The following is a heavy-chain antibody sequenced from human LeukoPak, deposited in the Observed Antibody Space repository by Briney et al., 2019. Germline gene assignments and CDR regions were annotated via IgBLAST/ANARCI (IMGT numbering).Heavy chain of an antibody. CDR1: GFTFSSYG. V-gene: IGHV3-33*01. D-gene: IGHD3-16*01. Sequence: PRGALRLSCAASGFTFSSYGMHWVRQAPDKGREGVAVIWYDGSNENYADSVKGRFTISRDNSKNTLYLQMKSLRVEDTAVYYCARSPEGGNWFDPWGQGPLLTVSS. CDR3: ARSPEGGNWFDP. J-gene: IGHJ5*02. CDR2: IWYDGSNE.